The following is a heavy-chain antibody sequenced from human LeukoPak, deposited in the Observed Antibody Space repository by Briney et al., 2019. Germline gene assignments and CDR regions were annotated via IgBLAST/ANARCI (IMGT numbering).Heavy chain of an antibody. CDR3: ARESVPPYCGGDCCLDY. D-gene: IGHD2-21*02. Sequence: SVKVSCKASGGTFSSYAISWVRQAPGQGLEWMGRIIPIFGTANYAQKFQGRVTITTDESTSTAYMELSRLRSEDTAVYYCARESVPPYCGGDCCLDYWGQGTLVTVSS. V-gene: IGHV1-69*05. J-gene: IGHJ4*02. CDR1: GGTFSSYA. CDR2: IIPIFGTA.